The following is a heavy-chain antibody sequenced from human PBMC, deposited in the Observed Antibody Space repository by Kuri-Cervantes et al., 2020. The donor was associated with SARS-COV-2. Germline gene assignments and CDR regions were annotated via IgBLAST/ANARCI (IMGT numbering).Heavy chain of an antibody. J-gene: IGHJ6*02. CDR1: GGTFSSYA. CDR2: IIPIFGTA. Sequence: SVKVSCKASGGTFSSYAISWVRQAPGQGLEWMGGIIPIFGTANYAQKFQGRVTMTRNTSISTAYMELSSLRSADTAVYYCASSRSITIFGVVINYYYGMAVWGQGTTVTVSS. D-gene: IGHD3-3*01. V-gene: IGHV1-69*05. CDR3: ASSRSITIFGVVINYYYGMAV.